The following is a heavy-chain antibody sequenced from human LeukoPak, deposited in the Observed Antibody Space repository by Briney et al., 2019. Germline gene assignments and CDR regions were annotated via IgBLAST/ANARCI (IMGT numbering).Heavy chain of an antibody. V-gene: IGHV3-23*01. Sequence: PGGSLRLSCAASGFTFSSYAMSWGRQGPGKGLGWGSAISGSGGSTYYADSVKGRFTISRDNSKNKLYLQMNSLRAEDTAVYYCAKDRDSSSWYIDYGGQATLVTVSS. CDR2: ISGSGGST. CDR3: AKDRDSSSWYIDY. CDR1: GFTFSSYA. J-gene: IGHJ4*02. D-gene: IGHD6-13*01.